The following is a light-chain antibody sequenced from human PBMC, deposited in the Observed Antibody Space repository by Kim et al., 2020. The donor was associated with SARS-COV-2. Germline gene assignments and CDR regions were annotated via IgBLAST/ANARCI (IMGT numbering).Light chain of an antibody. V-gene: IGKV1-39*01. Sequence: DIQMTQSPSSLSASVGDRVTITCRASQSISSYLNWYQQKPGKAPKLLIYAASSLQSGLPSRFSGSGSGTDFTLTISSLQPEDFATYYCQQSYSTLWTFGQGTKVDIK. J-gene: IGKJ1*01. CDR2: AAS. CDR1: QSISSY. CDR3: QQSYSTLWT.